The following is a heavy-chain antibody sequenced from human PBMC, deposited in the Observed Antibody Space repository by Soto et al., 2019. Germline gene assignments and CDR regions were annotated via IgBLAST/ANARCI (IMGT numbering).Heavy chain of an antibody. CDR2: IYSGCST. D-gene: IGHD6-13*01. CDR3: AREGYSSSWYRFDY. CDR1: GFTVSSNY. V-gene: IGHV3-53*01. J-gene: IGHJ4*02. Sequence: GGSLRLSCAASGFTVSSNYMSWVRQAPGKGLEWVSVIYSGCSTYYADSVKGRFTISRDNSKNTLYLQMNSLRAEDTAVYYCAREGYSSSWYRFDYWGQGTLVTVSS.